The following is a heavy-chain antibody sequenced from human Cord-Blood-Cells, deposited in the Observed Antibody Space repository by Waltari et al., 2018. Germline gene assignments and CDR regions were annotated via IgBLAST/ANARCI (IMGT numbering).Heavy chain of an antibody. CDR2: INPSGGST. Sequence: QVQLVQSGAELKKPGASVKVSCKASGHTFTSYSMHWVRHAPGQGLEWMGIINPSGGSTSYAQKFQGRVTMTRDTSTSTVYMELSSLRSADTAVYYCASYSSSWYSEYFQHWGQGTLVTVSS. CDR3: ASYSSSWYSEYFQH. V-gene: IGHV1-46*03. D-gene: IGHD6-13*01. J-gene: IGHJ1*01. CDR1: GHTFTSYS.